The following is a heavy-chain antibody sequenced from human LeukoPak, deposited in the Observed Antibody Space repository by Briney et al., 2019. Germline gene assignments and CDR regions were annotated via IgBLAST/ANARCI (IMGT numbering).Heavy chain of an antibody. CDR2: ISYDGSNK. CDR1: GFTFSSYG. D-gene: IGHD6-19*01. J-gene: IGHJ4*02. CDR3: AKDWAVAVHKDY. Sequence: PGGSLRLSCAASGFTFSSYGMHWVRQAPGKGLEWVAVISYDGSNKYYADSVKGRFTISRDNSKNTLCLQMNSLRAEDTAVYYCAKDWAVAVHKDYWGQGTLVTVSS. V-gene: IGHV3-30*18.